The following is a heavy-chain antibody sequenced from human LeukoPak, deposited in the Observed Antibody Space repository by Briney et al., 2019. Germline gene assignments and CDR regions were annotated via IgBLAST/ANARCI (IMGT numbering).Heavy chain of an antibody. CDR1: GYTLTELS. CDR2: FDPEDGET. Sequence: ASVKVSCKVSGYTLTELSMHWVRQAPGKGLEWMGGFDPEDGETIYAQKFQGRVTMTEDTSTDTAYMELSSLRSEDTAVYYCATGDTAMGTFDYWGQGTLVTVSP. D-gene: IGHD5-18*01. CDR3: ATGDTAMGTFDY. V-gene: IGHV1-24*01. J-gene: IGHJ4*02.